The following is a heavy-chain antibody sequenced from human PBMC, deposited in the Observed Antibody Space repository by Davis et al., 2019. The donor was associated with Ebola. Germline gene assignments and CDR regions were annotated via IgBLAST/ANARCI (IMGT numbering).Heavy chain of an antibody. J-gene: IGHJ5*01. Sequence: GESLKISCAASGFTFDDYAMTWVRQAPGQGLEWVSGINWNGGSTGYADSVKGRFTISRDNAKNSLYPRLSSLRAEDTALYYCARVNAVTGYSRFDSWGQGTLVTVSS. CDR3: ARVNAVTGYSRFDS. V-gene: IGHV3-20*04. D-gene: IGHD3-9*01. CDR2: INWNGGST. CDR1: GFTFDDYA.